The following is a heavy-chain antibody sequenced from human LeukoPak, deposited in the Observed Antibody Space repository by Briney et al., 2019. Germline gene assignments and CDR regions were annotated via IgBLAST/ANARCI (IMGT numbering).Heavy chain of an antibody. CDR1: GFTLSSYG. V-gene: IGHV3-30*03. J-gene: IGHJ4*02. CDR2: ISYDGSNK. Sequence: QPGRSLRLSCAASGFTLSSYGMHWVRQAPGKGLEWVAVISYDGSNKYYADSVKGRFTISRDNSKNTQYLQMNSLRAEDTAVYYCARDRQWLVGGFDYWGQGTLVTVSS. D-gene: IGHD6-19*01. CDR3: ARDRQWLVGGFDY.